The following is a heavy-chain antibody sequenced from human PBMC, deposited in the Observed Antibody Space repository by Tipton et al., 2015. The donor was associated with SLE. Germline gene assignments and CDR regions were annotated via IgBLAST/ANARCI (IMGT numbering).Heavy chain of an antibody. CDR3: TRAASIAASPDY. D-gene: IGHD6-6*01. CDR2: FYSGGST. J-gene: IGHJ4*02. V-gene: IGHV3-53*05. CDR1: GFSLSTYA. Sequence: SLRLSCAATGFSLSTYAMSWVRQAPGKGLEWVSVFYSGGSTWYADSVRGRFTISRDNSKNTLYLQMNSLRGEDTAVYFCTRAASIAASPDYWGPGTLVTVSS.